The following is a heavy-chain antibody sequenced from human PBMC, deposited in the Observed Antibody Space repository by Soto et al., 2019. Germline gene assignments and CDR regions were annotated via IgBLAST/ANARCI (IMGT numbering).Heavy chain of an antibody. D-gene: IGHD3-22*01. J-gene: IGHJ5*02. Sequence: QVQLVQSGAELKKPGSSVKVSCKASGGTFSSYAISWVRQAPGQGLEWMGGIIPIFGTANYAQKFQGRVTITADESTSTAYMELGSLRSEDTALYYCASVLTDSSGYYLPTINWFDPWGQGPLVTVSS. CDR2: IIPIFGTA. V-gene: IGHV1-69*01. CDR1: GGTFSSYA. CDR3: ASVLTDSSGYYLPTINWFDP.